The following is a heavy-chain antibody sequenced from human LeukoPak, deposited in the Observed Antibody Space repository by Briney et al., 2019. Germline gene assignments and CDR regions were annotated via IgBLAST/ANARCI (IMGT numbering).Heavy chain of an antibody. CDR3: ARTETTVFTGDY. CDR2: IDPSDSYT. Sequence: GESLNISCKGSGYNFTSYWISWVRQMPGRGLEWMGKIDPSDSYTNYSPSFQGHVTISADKSIGTAYLQWSSLKASDTAMYYCARTETTVFTGDYWGQGALVTVSS. D-gene: IGHD1-1*01. J-gene: IGHJ4*02. CDR1: GYNFTSYW. V-gene: IGHV5-10-1*01.